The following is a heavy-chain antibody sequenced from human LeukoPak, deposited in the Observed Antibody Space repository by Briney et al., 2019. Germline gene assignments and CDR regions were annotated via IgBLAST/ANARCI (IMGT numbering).Heavy chain of an antibody. CDR1: GYTFTGYY. Sequence: ASVKVSCKASGYTFTGYYMHWVRQAPGQGLEWMGWINPNSGGTNYARKFQGRVTMTRDTSISTAYMELSRLRSDDTAVYYCARPYYDFWSGYDYWGQGTLVTVSS. CDR3: ARPYYDFWSGYDY. CDR2: INPNSGGT. J-gene: IGHJ4*02. D-gene: IGHD3-3*01. V-gene: IGHV1-2*02.